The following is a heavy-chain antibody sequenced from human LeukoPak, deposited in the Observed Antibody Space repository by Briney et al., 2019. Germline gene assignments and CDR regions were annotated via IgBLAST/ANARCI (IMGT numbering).Heavy chain of an antibody. V-gene: IGHV3-66*01. J-gene: IGHJ4*02. CDR2: IYSGGST. CDR1: GFTVSSNY. D-gene: IGHD1-26*01. Sequence: GGSLRLSCAASGFTVSSNYMSWVRQAPGKGLEWVSVIYSGGSTYYADSVKGRFTISRDNSKNTLYLQMNSLRAEDTAVYYCAKSSRGVGATTLDYWGQGTLVTVSS. CDR3: AKSSRGVGATTLDY.